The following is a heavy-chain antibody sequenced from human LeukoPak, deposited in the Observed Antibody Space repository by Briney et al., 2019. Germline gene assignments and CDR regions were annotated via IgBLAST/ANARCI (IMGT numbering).Heavy chain of an antibody. CDR2: IVPIFGTA. V-gene: IGHV1-69*05. D-gene: IGHD2-2*01. Sequence: ASVKVSCKASGGIFSSYAISWVRQAPGQGLEWMGGIVPIFGTANYAQKFQGRVTNTTDESTSTAYMELSSVKSEDTAVYYCARALYCSSTSCYDGRTATNYYYMGVWGKGTTVTVSS. CDR1: GGIFSSYA. J-gene: IGHJ6*03. CDR3: ARALYCSSTSCYDGRTATNYYYMGV.